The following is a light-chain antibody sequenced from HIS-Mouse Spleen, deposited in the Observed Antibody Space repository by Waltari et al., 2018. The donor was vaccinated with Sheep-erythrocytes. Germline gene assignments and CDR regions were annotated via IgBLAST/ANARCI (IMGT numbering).Light chain of an antibody. CDR3: QQANSFPIT. CDR2: AAS. CDR1: LGSSSW. J-gene: IGKJ5*01. Sequence: DIQMTQSPSSVSASVGDRVTIACRASLGSSSWLTWYQQKPGKAPKLLIYAASCLQRGVTSRFSGSGSGTDVTLTISCLQPEDFATYYCQQANSFPITFGQGTRLEIK. V-gene: IGKV1-12*01.